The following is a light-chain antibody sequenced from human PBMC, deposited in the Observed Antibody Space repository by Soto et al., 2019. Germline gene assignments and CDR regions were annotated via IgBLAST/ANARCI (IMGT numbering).Light chain of an antibody. CDR3: QQYNNWSRRT. CDR1: QSVSSN. J-gene: IGKJ1*01. V-gene: IGKV3-15*01. Sequence: EIVMTQSPATLSVSPGERATLSCRASQSVSSNLAWYRQKPGQAPRLLIFGASTRATGIPARFSGSGSGTEFTLTISSLQSEDFAVYYCQQYNNWSRRTFGQGTKVDIK. CDR2: GAS.